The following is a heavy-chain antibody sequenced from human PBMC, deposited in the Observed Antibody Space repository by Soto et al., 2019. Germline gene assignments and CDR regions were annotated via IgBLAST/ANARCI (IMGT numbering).Heavy chain of an antibody. CDR2: IDPNGGDT. V-gene: IGHV1-46*01. J-gene: IGHJ5*01. CDR1: EYTFPSYL. CDR3: AKDGDLSIAWSLRTEYNWFDS. D-gene: IGHD2-21*01. Sequence: LVQSGSQVQKPGASVKVSCRTSEYTFPSYLLHWVRQAPGQGLEWMGVIDPNGGDTNYAQIFNGRVAMTRDTSSKAAYLELIGLTSGDTAVYFCAKDGDLSIAWSLRTEYNWFDSWGQGTLVIVSS.